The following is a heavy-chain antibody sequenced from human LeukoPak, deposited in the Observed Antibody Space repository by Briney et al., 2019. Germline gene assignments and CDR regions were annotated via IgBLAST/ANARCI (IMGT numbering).Heavy chain of an antibody. D-gene: IGHD6-19*01. V-gene: IGHV1-2*02. CDR2: INPNSGGT. CDR1: GGTFSSYA. J-gene: IGHJ4*02. CDR3: ARARAVAGSSKVKYYFDY. Sequence: ASVKVSCKASGGTFSSYAISWVRQAPGQGLEWMGWINPNSGGTNYAQKFQGRVTMTRDTSISTAYMELSRLRSDDTAVYYCARARAVAGSSKVKYYFDYWGQGTLVTVSS.